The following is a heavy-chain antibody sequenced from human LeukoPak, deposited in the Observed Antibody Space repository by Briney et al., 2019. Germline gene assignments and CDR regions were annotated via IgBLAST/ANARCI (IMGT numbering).Heavy chain of an antibody. Sequence: GGSLRLSCVASGFTFSRYGMHWVRQASGKGLEWVGRIRSKANSYATAYAASVKGRFTISRDDSKNTAYLQMNSLKTEDTAVYYCARRLDCWGQGTLVTVSS. CDR1: GFTFSRYG. J-gene: IGHJ4*02. CDR3: ARRLDC. CDR2: IRSKANSYAT. V-gene: IGHV3-73*01.